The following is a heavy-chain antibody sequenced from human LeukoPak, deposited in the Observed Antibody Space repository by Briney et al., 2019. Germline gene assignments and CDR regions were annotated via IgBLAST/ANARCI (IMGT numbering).Heavy chain of an antibody. Sequence: PGGSLRLSCAASGFTFSRYWIHWVRQAPGKGLEWVSRINPDGRTTTYADSVKGRFTISRDNAKNTVYLQMNSLRAEDTAVYYCARVLSGSWDWFDPWGQGTLVTVSS. J-gene: IGHJ5*02. CDR1: GFTFSRYW. V-gene: IGHV3-74*01. CDR2: INPDGRTT. CDR3: ARVLSGSWDWFDP. D-gene: IGHD3-22*01.